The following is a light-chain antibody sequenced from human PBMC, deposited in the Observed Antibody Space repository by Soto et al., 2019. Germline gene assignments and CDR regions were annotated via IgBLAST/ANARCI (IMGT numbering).Light chain of an antibody. V-gene: IGLV3-21*02. CDR2: DGI. Sequence: ELTQPPSVSVAPGQTARITCGGNNIGSKSVHWYQQKPGQAPVLVVYDGIDRPSGIPERFSGSNSGNTATLTISRVEAGDEADYYCQVWDSSSDRWVFGGGTKITVL. CDR1: NIGSKS. CDR3: QVWDSSSDRWV. J-gene: IGLJ3*02.